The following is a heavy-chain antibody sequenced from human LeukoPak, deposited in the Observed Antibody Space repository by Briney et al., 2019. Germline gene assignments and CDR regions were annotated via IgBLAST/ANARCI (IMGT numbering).Heavy chain of an antibody. CDR1: GYTFTGYY. J-gene: IGHJ4*02. Sequence: VASVKVSCKASGYTFTGYYMHWVRQAPGQGLEWMGRINPNSGGTNYAQKFQGRVTMTRDTSISTAYMELSRLRSDDTAVYYCARDSGSYHSYYFDYWGQGTLVTVSS. CDR2: INPNSGGT. CDR3: ARDSGSYHSYYFDY. D-gene: IGHD1-26*01. V-gene: IGHV1-2*06.